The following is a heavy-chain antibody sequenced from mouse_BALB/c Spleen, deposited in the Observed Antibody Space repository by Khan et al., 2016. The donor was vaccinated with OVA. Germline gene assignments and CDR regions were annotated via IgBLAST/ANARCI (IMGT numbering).Heavy chain of an antibody. CDR3: ARVYGGDFDY. D-gene: IGHD2-10*02. CDR1: GYSITSDDA. CDR2: ISYSGNT. J-gene: IGHJ2*01. V-gene: IGHV3-2*02. Sequence: EVQLVESGPGLVKPSQSLSLTCTVTGYSITSDDAWNWIRQFPGNKLEWMGYISYSGNTNYNPSLKSRISITRDTSKNQFFLQLNSVTTEDTATYYCARVYGGDFDYWGQGTTLTVSS.